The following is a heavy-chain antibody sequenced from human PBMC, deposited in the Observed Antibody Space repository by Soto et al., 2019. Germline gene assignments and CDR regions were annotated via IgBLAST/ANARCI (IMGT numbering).Heavy chain of an antibody. D-gene: IGHD1-26*01. CDR2: ISGSGGST. Sequence: PGGSLRLSCAASGFTFSSYAMSWVRQAPGKGLEWVSAISGSGGSTYYADSVKGRFTISRDNSKNTLYLQMNSLRAEDTAVYYCAKQKALHATPPYYYFDYWGQGTLVTVSS. V-gene: IGHV3-23*01. CDR3: AKQKALHATPPYYYFDY. J-gene: IGHJ4*02. CDR1: GFTFSSYA.